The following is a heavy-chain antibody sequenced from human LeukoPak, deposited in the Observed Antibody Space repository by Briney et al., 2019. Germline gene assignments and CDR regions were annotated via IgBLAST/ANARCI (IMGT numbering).Heavy chain of an antibody. CDR3: ARDRKDDYDTFDY. CDR1: GGTFSSYA. J-gene: IGHJ4*02. D-gene: IGHD3-16*01. Sequence: GASVKVSCKASGGTFSSYAISWVRQAPGQGLEWMGGIIPIFGTANYAQKFQGRVTITADESTSTAYMELSSLRSEDTAVYYCARDRKDDYDTFDYWGQGTLVTVSS. CDR2: IIPIFGTA. V-gene: IGHV1-69*13.